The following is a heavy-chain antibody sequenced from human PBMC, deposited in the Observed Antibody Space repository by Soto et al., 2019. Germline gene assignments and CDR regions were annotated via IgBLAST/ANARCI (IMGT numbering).Heavy chain of an antibody. CDR3: ARGRTSGHFDY. Sequence: GGSLRLSCTASGFTFSRYWMHWVRQGPGKGLVWVSRISNDETETTYADSVKGRFTISRDNAKNTLYLQMNSLRTEDTAVYYCARGRTSGHFDYWGQGTPVTVPS. CDR1: GFTFSRYW. D-gene: IGHD2-15*01. V-gene: IGHV3-74*01. J-gene: IGHJ4*02. CDR2: ISNDETET.